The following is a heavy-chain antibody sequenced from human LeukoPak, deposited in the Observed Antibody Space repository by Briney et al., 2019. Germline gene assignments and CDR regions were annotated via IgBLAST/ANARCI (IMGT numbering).Heavy chain of an antibody. CDR1: GFTFSSYA. CDR2: ISSNGGST. CDR3: ARGQWLADY. Sequence: PGGSLRLSCAASGFTFSSYAMHWVRQAPGKGLEYVSAISSNGGSTYYANSVKGRFTISRENSKNTLYLQMGSLRAEDMAVYYCARGQWLADYWGQGTPVTVSS. D-gene: IGHD6-19*01. J-gene: IGHJ4*02. V-gene: IGHV3-64*01.